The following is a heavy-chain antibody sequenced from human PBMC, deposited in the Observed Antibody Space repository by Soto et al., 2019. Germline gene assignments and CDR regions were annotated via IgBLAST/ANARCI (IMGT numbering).Heavy chain of an antibody. CDR1: GFTLSNYW. J-gene: IGHJ1*01. Sequence: GGSLRLSCAASGFTLSNYWMSWVRQAPGEGVEWVSSIKSDGREKYYVDSVKGRFTISRDNAENSLYLQMSSLRVEDTAVYYCVRGVSHYRHWGQGTLVTVSS. V-gene: IGHV3-7*05. D-gene: IGHD4-4*01. CDR3: VRGVSHYRH. CDR2: IKSDGREK.